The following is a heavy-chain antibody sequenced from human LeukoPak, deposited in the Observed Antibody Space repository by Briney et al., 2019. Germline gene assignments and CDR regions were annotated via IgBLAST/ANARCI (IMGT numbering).Heavy chain of an antibody. D-gene: IGHD3-22*01. CDR3: AKTGDSSGFYYGVDY. CDR2: ISGSGGST. V-gene: IGHV3-23*01. J-gene: IGHJ4*02. Sequence: GGSLRLSCVASGFTFSSYAMTWVRQAPGKGLEWVSAISGSGGSTYYADSVKGRFTISRDNSKNTLYVQMNSLRAEDTAVYYCAKTGDSSGFYYGVDYWSQGTLVTVSS. CDR1: GFTFSSYA.